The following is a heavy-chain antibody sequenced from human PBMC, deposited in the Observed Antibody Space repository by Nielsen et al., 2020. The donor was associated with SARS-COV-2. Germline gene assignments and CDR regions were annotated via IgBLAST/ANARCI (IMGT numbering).Heavy chain of an antibody. Sequence: SKTLSLTCNVSGGSISSYYWSWIRQPPGKGLEWIGYIYYSGSTNYNPSLKSRVTISVDTSKNQFSLKLSSVTAADTAVYYCARSIPTYYYDSSGYYPGAFDIWGQGTMVTVSS. CDR3: ARSIPTYYYDSSGYYPGAFDI. CDR1: GGSISSYY. D-gene: IGHD3-22*01. CDR2: IYYSGST. V-gene: IGHV4-59*01. J-gene: IGHJ3*02.